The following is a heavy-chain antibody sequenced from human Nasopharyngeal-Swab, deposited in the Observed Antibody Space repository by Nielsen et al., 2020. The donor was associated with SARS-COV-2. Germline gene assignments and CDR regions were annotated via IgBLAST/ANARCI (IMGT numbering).Heavy chain of an antibody. D-gene: IGHD5-18*01. V-gene: IGHV3-7*03. CDR1: GFTFSSYW. CDR2: IKQDGSEK. CDR3: ASTWIQLWLPHY. J-gene: IGHJ4*02. Sequence: GESLKISCAASGFTFSSYWMSWVRQAPGKGLEWVANIKQDGSEKYYVDSVKGRFTISRDNAKNSLYLQMNSLRAEDTALYYCASTWIQLWLPHYWGQGTLVTVSS.